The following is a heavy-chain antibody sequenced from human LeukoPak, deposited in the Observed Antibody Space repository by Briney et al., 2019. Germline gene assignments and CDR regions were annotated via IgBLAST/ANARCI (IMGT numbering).Heavy chain of an antibody. CDR2: ICANDGNT. V-gene: IGHV3-23*01. Sequence: GGSLRLSCAASGLTFRNYAMSWVRQAPGKGLEWVSVICANDGNTYYADAVKGRFTISRDNSKDTLYLQMDSLRAEDTAVYYCAKGSGSSCYSPCDYWGQGTLVTVSS. D-gene: IGHD2-15*01. CDR3: AKGSGSSCYSPCDY. CDR1: GLTFRNYA. J-gene: IGHJ4*02.